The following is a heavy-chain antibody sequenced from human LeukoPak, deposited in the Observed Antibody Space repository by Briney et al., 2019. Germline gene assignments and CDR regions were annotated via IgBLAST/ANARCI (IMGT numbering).Heavy chain of an antibody. CDR2: IYSGGST. D-gene: IGHD6-13*01. J-gene: IGHJ4*02. CDR3: ARDRGHSSSWSPHTLDY. CDR1: GFTVSSNY. V-gene: IGHV3-53*01. Sequence: PGGSLTLTCAASGFTVSSNYLYWVRQAPAKGLERVSVIYSGGSTYYADSVKGRFTISRDTSKNTLYLQMNCLRAEDTAVYYCARDRGHSSSWSPHTLDYWGQGTLVTVSS.